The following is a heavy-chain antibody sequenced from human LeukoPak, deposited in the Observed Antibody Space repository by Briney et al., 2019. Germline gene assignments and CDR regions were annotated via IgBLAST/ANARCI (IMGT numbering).Heavy chain of an antibody. CDR1: AFTFSSYA. D-gene: IGHD1-26*01. J-gene: IGHJ4*02. CDR3: AKDIGEVGAEPTFDY. CDR2: ISYDGSNK. V-gene: IGHV3-30*04. Sequence: GGSLRLSCAASAFTFSSYAMHWVLQAPGKGLEWVAVISYDGSNKYYADSVKGRFTISRDNSKNTLYLQMNSLRAEDTALYYCAKDIGEVGAEPTFDYWGQGTLVTVSS.